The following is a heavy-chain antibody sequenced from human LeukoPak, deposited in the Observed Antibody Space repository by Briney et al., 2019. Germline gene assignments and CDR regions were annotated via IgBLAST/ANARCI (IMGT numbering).Heavy chain of an antibody. CDR3: ARGIVGAPYYFDY. D-gene: IGHD1-26*01. CDR1: GFTFSSYW. Sequence: PGGSLRLSCAASGFTFSSYWMHWVRQAPGKGLVWVSRINTDGSSTSYADSVKGRFTISRDNAKNTLYLQMNSLRAEDTAVYYCARGIVGAPYYFDYGGQGTLVTVSS. J-gene: IGHJ4*02. V-gene: IGHV3-74*01. CDR2: INTDGSST.